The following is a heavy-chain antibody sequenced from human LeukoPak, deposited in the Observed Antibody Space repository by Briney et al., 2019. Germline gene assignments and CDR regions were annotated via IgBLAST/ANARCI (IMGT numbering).Heavy chain of an antibody. CDR3: ARSYYYYYYYMDV. CDR1: GFTFSDYY. J-gene: IGHJ6*03. V-gene: IGHV3-11*01. Sequence: GGSLRLSCAASGFTFSDYYMNWIRQAPGKGLEWVSYISSSGSTIYYADSVKGRFTISRDNAKNSLYLQMNSLRAEDTAVYYCARSYYYYYYYMDVWGKGTTVTISS. CDR2: ISSSGSTI.